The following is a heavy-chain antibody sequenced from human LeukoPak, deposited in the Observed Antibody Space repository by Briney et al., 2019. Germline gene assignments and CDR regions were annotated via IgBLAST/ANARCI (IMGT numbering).Heavy chain of an antibody. CDR1: GGSISSYY. J-gene: IGHJ6*03. Sequence: SETLSLTCTVSGGSISSYYWSWIRQPPGKGLEWIGGIYYSGSTYYSPSLKSRVTISVDTSKNQFSLKLSSVTAADTAVYYCARDLRSYCSSTSCYAGYYYYYYMDVWGKGTTVTVSS. D-gene: IGHD2-2*01. V-gene: IGHV4-59*01. CDR2: IYYSGST. CDR3: ARDLRSYCSSTSCYAGYYYYYYMDV.